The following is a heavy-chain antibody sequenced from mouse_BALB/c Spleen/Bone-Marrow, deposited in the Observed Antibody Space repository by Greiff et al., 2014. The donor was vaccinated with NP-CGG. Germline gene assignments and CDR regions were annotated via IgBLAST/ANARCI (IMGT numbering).Heavy chain of an antibody. CDR1: GFDFSRYW. Sequence: VQLQQSGGGLVQPGGSLKLSCAASGFDFSRYWMSWVRQAPGKGLEWIGEVNPDSSTINYTPSLKDKFIISRDNAKNTLYLLMSKVRSEDTALYYCARPDDGYYAMDYWGQGTSVTVSS. CDR2: VNPDSSTI. CDR3: ARPDDGYYAMDY. J-gene: IGHJ4*01. D-gene: IGHD2-3*01. V-gene: IGHV4-1*02.